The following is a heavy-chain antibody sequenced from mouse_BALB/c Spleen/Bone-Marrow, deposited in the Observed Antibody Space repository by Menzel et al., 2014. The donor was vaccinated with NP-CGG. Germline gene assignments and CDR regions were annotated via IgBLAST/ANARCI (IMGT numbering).Heavy chain of an antibody. Sequence: EVKVVDSGGGLVQPEGSLKLSCAASGFTFNTYAMNWVRQAPGKGLEWVARIRSKSHNYATFYADSVKDRFTISRDDSQSMLCLQMNNLKTEDTAMYYCVRDWDFDYWGQGTTLTVSS. CDR3: VRDWDFDY. D-gene: IGHD4-1*01. CDR1: GFTFNTYA. V-gene: IGHV10-1*02. CDR2: IRSKSHNYAT. J-gene: IGHJ2*01.